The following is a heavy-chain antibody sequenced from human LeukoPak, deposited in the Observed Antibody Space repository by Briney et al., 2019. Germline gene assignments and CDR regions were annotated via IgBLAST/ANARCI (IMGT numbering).Heavy chain of an antibody. CDR1: GYTFTSYD. CDR2: MNPNSGNT. D-gene: IGHD3-22*01. CDR3: ARVSYYDSSGYFHFDY. Sequence: GASVKVSCKASGYTFTSYDINWVRQATGPGLEWMGWMNPNSGNTGYAQKFQGRVTITRNTSISTAYMELSSLRSEDTAVYYSARVSYYDSSGYFHFDYWGQGTLVTVSS. J-gene: IGHJ4*02. V-gene: IGHV1-8*03.